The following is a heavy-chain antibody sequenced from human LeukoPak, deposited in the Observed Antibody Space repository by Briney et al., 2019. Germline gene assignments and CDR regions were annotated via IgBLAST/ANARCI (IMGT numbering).Heavy chain of an antibody. J-gene: IGHJ4*02. CDR1: GGTFSSYA. V-gene: IGHV1-69*05. CDR2: IIPIFGTA. Sequence: SVKVSCKATGGTFSSYAISWVRQAPGQGLEWMGGIIPIFGTANYAQKFQGRVTITTDESTSTAYMELSSLRSEDTAVYYCASMRLVVVPAAMYFDYWGQGTLVTVSS. CDR3: ASMRLVVVPAAMYFDY. D-gene: IGHD2-2*01.